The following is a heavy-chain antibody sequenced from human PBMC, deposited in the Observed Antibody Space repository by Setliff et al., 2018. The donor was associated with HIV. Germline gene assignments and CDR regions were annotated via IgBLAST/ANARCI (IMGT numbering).Heavy chain of an antibody. V-gene: IGHV1-18*01. CDR3: ARWAAGGTGWFDP. Sequence: GASVKVSCKPSGYTFTSYGLSWVRQAPGQGLEWMGWISPYNDDTNYAQKFQGRVTMTKDTSTSTAYMEVRSLRSDDTAVYYCARWAAGGTGWFDPWGQGTLVTVSS. CDR2: ISPYNDDT. D-gene: IGHD6-13*01. CDR1: GYTFTSYG. J-gene: IGHJ5*02.